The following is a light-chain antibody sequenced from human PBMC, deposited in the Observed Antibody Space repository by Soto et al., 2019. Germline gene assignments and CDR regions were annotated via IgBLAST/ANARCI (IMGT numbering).Light chain of an antibody. CDR3: CSYAGSSTFVV. Sequence: QSALTQPASVSGSPGQSITISCTGNSSDVGSYNLVSWYQQHPGKAPKLMLYEGSKRPSGVSNRFSGSKSGNTASLTISGLQAEDEGDYYCCSYAGSSTFVVFGGGTKLTVL. CDR1: SSDVGSYNL. V-gene: IGLV2-23*03. CDR2: EGS. J-gene: IGLJ2*01.